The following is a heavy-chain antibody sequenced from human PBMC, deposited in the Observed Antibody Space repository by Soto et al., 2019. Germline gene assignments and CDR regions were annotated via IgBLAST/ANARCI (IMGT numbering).Heavy chain of an antibody. Sequence: LSLTCAASGFTFSSYEMNWVRQAPGKGLEWVSYISSSGSTIYYADSVKGRFTISRDNAKNSLYLQMNSLRAEDTAVYYCARDKAGVSSGYQYFQHWGQGTLVTVSS. D-gene: IGHD3-22*01. V-gene: IGHV3-48*03. CDR3: ARDKAGVSSGYQYFQH. CDR2: ISSSGSTI. CDR1: GFTFSSYE. J-gene: IGHJ1*01.